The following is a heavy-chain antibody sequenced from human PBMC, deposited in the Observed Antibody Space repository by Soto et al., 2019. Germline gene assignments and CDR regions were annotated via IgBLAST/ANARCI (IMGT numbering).Heavy chain of an antibody. V-gene: IGHV1-69*13. CDR2: IIPMFGTA. CDR3: ASGIQLWLRRINNGYSG. CDR1: GGTFSSYS. Sequence: GASVKVSCKPSGGTFSSYSFSWVRQAPGQGLEWMGGIIPMFGTANYAQRFQDRVTITADESTNTVYMELSNLRSEDTAVYFCASGIQLWLRRINNGYSGWGQGTLVTVSS. D-gene: IGHD5-18*01. J-gene: IGHJ4*02.